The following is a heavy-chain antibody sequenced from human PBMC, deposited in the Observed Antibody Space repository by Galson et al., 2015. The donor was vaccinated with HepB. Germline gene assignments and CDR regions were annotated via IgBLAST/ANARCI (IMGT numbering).Heavy chain of an antibody. V-gene: IGHV3-30*18. D-gene: IGHD6-19*01. Sequence: SLRLSCAASGFTFSSYGMHWVRQAPGKGLERVAVISYDGSNKYYADSVKGRFTISRDNSKNTLYLQMSSLRAEDTAVYYCAKDRYRAVAGPNWFDPWGQGTLVTVSS. CDR1: GFTFSSYG. CDR3: AKDRYRAVAGPNWFDP. J-gene: IGHJ5*02. CDR2: ISYDGSNK.